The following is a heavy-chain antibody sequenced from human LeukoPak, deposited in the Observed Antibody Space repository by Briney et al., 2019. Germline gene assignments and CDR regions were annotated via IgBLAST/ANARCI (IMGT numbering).Heavy chain of an antibody. V-gene: IGHV3-48*02. CDR3: ARDLGWTNPDY. CDR2: VSSGGGVT. D-gene: IGHD4-23*01. Sequence: GGSLRLSCGASDFSFRTYSMIWARQTPGTGLEWISYVSSGGGVTHYAESVKGRFSISRDNAKNSLFLQMNRLKDEDTAVYYCARDLGWTNPDYWGQGTLVTVSS. CDR1: DFSFRTYS. J-gene: IGHJ4*02.